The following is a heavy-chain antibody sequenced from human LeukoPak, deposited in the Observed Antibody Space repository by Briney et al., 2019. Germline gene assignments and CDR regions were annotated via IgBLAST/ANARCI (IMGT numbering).Heavy chain of an antibody. J-gene: IGHJ6*02. CDR1: GVSFSGYY. CDR2: INHSGST. Sequence: SSETLSLTCAVYGVSFSGYYWSWIRQPPGKGLEWIGEINHSGSTNYNPSLKSRVTISVDTSKNQFSLKLSSVTAADTAVYYCAREQNLAAGSPSPAYYGMDVWGQGTTVTVSS. V-gene: IGHV4-34*01. CDR3: AREQNLAAGSPSPAYYGMDV. D-gene: IGHD6-25*01.